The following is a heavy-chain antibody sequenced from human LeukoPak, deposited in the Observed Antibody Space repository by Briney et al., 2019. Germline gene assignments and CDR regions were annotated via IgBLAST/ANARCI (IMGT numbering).Heavy chain of an antibody. J-gene: IGHJ4*02. D-gene: IGHD3-22*01. CDR1: GYTFTGYY. CDR3: ARDTAHDYYDSSGYGDD. CDR2: INPNSGGT. Sequence: ASVKVSCKASGYTFTGYYMHWVRQAPGQGLEWMGWINPNSGGTNYAQKFQGRVTMTRDTSISTAYVELSRLRSDDTAVYYCARDTAHDYYDSSGYGDDWGQGTLVTVSS. V-gene: IGHV1-2*02.